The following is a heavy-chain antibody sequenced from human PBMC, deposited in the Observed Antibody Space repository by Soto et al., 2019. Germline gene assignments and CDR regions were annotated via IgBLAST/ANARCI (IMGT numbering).Heavy chain of an antibody. D-gene: IGHD2-21*01. CDR3: ASGLPGLTY. V-gene: IGHV4-59*11. Sequence: PSETLSLTCSVSGGSFRDHYWIWVRQPPGKGLEWIGFVWYNGDTNYNPSLKSRVTISVDTSKKYFSLNLISVTAADTALYFCASGLPGLTYWGHGTLVTVSS. J-gene: IGHJ4*01. CDR2: VWYNGDT. CDR1: GGSFRDHY.